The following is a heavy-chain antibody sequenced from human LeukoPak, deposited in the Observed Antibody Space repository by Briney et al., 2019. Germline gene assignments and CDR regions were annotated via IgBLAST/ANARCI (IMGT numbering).Heavy chain of an antibody. J-gene: IGHJ4*02. CDR1: GFTFSSYA. V-gene: IGHV3-30*04. CDR2: ISYDGSNK. CDR3: ARGDIDSSGYIDY. D-gene: IGHD3-22*01. Sequence: SGGSLRLSCAASGFTFSSYAMHWVRQAPDKGLEWVAVISYDGSNKYYADSVKGRFTISRDNSKNTLYLQMNSLRAEDTAVYYCARGDIDSSGYIDYWGRGTLVTVSS.